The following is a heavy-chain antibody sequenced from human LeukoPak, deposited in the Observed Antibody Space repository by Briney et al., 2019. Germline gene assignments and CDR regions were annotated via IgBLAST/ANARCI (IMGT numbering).Heavy chain of an antibody. Sequence: KPSETLSLTCAVYGGSFSGYYWSWIRQPPGKGLEWIGEINHSGSTNYNPSLKSRVTISVDTSKNQFSLKLSSVTAADTAVYYCARDHYYGSGSRDGFDIWGQGTMVTVSS. D-gene: IGHD3-10*01. CDR1: GGSFSGYY. CDR3: ARDHYYGSGSRDGFDI. CDR2: INHSGST. J-gene: IGHJ3*02. V-gene: IGHV4-34*01.